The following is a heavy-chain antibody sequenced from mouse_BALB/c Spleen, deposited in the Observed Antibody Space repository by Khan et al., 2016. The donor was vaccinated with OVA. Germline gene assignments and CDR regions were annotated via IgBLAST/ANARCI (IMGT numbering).Heavy chain of an antibody. CDR1: GFTFSSFG. V-gene: IGHV5-17*02. J-gene: IGHJ3*01. Sequence: EVMLVESGGGLVQPGGSRKLACAASGFTFSSFGMHWVRQAPEKGLEWVAYISSDSITLYYADTVKGRFTISSDNPRNPLFLQLTGLRAEDTAMDYCARGSWAGFAYGGQGTLVTVSA. D-gene: IGHD1-1*02. CDR2: ISSDSITL. CDR3: ARGSWAGFAY.